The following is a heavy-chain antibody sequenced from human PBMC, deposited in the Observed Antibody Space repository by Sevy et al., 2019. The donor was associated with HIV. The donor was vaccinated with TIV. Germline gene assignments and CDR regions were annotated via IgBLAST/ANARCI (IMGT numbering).Heavy chain of an antibody. Sequence: GGSLRLSCAASGFTFSIIYMNWVRQSPGKGLEWVGRMKNKTDGGTTDYAAPVKDRFTMSRDNSKNNLYLQMNSLKADDTAVYYCTTVGFTNWGSEAFDIWGQGTMVTVSS. D-gene: IGHD3-16*01. CDR2: MKNKTDGGTT. J-gene: IGHJ3*02. CDR3: TTVGFTNWGSEAFDI. CDR1: GFTFSIIY. V-gene: IGHV3-15*01.